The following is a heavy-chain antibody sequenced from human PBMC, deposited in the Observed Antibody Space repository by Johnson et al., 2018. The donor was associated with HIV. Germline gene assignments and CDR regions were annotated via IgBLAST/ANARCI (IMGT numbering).Heavy chain of an antibody. CDR3: AKDMRQWELLDAFDI. CDR2: INSDGSST. Sequence: VQLVESGGGLVQPGGSLRLSCAASGFTFSSHWMHWVRQPPGKGLVWVSRINSDGSSTSYADSVKGRFTISRDNSKNTLYLQMNSLRAEDTAVYYCAKDMRQWELLDAFDIWGQGTMVTVSS. J-gene: IGHJ3*02. CDR1: GFTFSSHW. D-gene: IGHD1-26*01. V-gene: IGHV3-74*01.